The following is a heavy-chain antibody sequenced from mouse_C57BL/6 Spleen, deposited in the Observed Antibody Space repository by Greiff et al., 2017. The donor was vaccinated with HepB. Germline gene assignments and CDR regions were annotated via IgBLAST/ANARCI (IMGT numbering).Heavy chain of an antibody. D-gene: IGHD2-13*01. V-gene: IGHV1-4*01. CDR2: INPSSGYT. CDR1: GYTFTSYT. J-gene: IGHJ3*01. Sequence: QVQLQQSGAELARPGASVKMSCKASGYTFTSYTMHWVNQRPGQGLEWIGYINPSSGYTKYNQKFKDKATLTADKSSSTAYMQLISLTSEDSAFYYCALDGDYAYWGQGTLVTVSA. CDR3: ALDGDYAY.